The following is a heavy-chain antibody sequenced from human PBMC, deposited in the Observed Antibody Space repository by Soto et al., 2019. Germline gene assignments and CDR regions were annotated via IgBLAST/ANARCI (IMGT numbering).Heavy chain of an antibody. CDR2: ISSSSSVI. V-gene: IGHV3-48*01. Sequence: GGSLRLSCATSGFSLSDCAMNWVRQAPGKGLEWVSYISSSSSVIDYADSVKGRFTVSRDNARNSLYLQMNSLRAEDTAVYYCARDATMVRGVIWAVRYYYMDVWGKGTTVTVSS. CDR3: ARDATMVRGVIWAVRYYYMDV. D-gene: IGHD3-10*01. CDR1: GFSLSDCA. J-gene: IGHJ6*03.